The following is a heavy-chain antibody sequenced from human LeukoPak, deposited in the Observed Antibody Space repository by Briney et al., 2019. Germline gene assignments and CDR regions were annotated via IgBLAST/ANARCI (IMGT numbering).Heavy chain of an antibody. J-gene: IGHJ4*02. D-gene: IGHD6-19*01. Sequence: GGSLTLSCAASGFTFSSYAMHWVRQAPGKGLEYVSAISSNGGSTYYANSVKGRFTVSRDDSKNTLYLQMGSLRAEDMAVYYCARGGQWLAYYFDYWGQGTLVTVSS. CDR3: ARGGQWLAYYFDY. CDR1: GFTFSSYA. CDR2: ISSNGGST. V-gene: IGHV3-64*01.